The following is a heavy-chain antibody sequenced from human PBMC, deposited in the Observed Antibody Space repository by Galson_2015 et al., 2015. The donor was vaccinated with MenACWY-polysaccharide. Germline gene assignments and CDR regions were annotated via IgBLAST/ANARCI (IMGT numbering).Heavy chain of an antibody. CDR1: GFTFSTYW. Sequence: SLRLSCAASGFTFSTYWMHWVRQPPGKGLVWVSRINSDASSTAYADSVKGRFTISRDNAKNTLYLQMSSLRVEDTAVYYCVGPLGRGGTGAYGMDAWGQGTTVTVSS. J-gene: IGHJ6*02. CDR3: VGPLGRGGTGAYGMDA. CDR2: INSDASST. V-gene: IGHV3-74*01. D-gene: IGHD3-10*01.